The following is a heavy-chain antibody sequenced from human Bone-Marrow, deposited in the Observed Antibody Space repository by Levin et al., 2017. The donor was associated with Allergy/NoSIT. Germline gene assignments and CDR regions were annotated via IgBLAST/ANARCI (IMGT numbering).Heavy chain of an antibody. CDR1: GFSFSGSF. Sequence: LSLTCAASGFSFSGSFVNWVRQAPGKGLEWVSSISSSSSYKYYADSVQGRFTVSRDNARNILYLQMNSLRAEDTAVYYCAKTGTTLDYFYHMDVWGKGTTVTVS. CDR3: AKTGTTLDYFYHMDV. V-gene: IGHV3-21*01. D-gene: IGHD1-1*01. CDR2: ISSSSSYK. J-gene: IGHJ6*03.